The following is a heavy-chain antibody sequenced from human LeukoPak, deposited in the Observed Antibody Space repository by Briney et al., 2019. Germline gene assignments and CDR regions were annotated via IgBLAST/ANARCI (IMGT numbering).Heavy chain of an antibody. Sequence: QSGGSLRLSCAASGFTVSSNYMSWVRQAPGKGLEWVSVIYSGGSTYYADSVKGRFTISRDNSKNTLYLQMNSLRAEDTAVCYCARVVGYYDSSGFFDYWGQGTLVTVSS. J-gene: IGHJ4*02. CDR2: IYSGGST. V-gene: IGHV3-53*01. D-gene: IGHD3-22*01. CDR3: ARVVGYYDSSGFFDY. CDR1: GFTVSSNY.